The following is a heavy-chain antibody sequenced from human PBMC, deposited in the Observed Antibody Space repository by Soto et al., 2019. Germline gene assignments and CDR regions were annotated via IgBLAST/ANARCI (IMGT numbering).Heavy chain of an antibody. CDR3: AKEWRN. J-gene: IGHJ4*02. Sequence: QVQLVESGGGVVQPGRSLRLSCAASGFTFSSYGRHGVRQAPGKGLEWVAVISYDGSNKYYADSVKGRFTISRDNSKNTLYLQMNSLRAEDTAVYYCAKEWRNWGQGTLVTVSS. V-gene: IGHV3-30*18. D-gene: IGHD3-3*01. CDR1: GFTFSSYG. CDR2: ISYDGSNK.